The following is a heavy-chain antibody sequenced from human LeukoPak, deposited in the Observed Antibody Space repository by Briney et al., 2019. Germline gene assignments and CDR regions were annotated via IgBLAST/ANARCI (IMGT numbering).Heavy chain of an antibody. J-gene: IGHJ4*02. D-gene: IGHD5-12*01. V-gene: IGHV3-15*01. Sequence: GGSLRLSCAASGFTFSNAWMSWVRQAPGKGLEWVGRIKSKKDGGTTDYAAPVKGRFTISRAHSKNTLYLQMNSLKTEDTAVYYWCFSGYEERLDYWGQGTLVPVSS. CDR1: GFTFSNAW. CDR2: IKSKKDGGTT. CDR3: CFSGYEERLDY.